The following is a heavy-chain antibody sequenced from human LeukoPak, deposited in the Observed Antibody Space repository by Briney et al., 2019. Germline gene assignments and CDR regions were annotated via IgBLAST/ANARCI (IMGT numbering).Heavy chain of an antibody. V-gene: IGHV4-39*01. CDR3: AKSGGYGLIDY. CDR2: IYSSGST. Sequence: SETLSLTCTVSGASVSGSPYYWGWIRQPPGKGLEWIGSIYSSGSTYYNASLQSRVTISIETSKDQISLRLNSVTAADTAIYYCAKSGGYGLIDYWGQGTLVTVSS. J-gene: IGHJ4*02. D-gene: IGHD1-26*01. CDR1: GASVSGSPYY.